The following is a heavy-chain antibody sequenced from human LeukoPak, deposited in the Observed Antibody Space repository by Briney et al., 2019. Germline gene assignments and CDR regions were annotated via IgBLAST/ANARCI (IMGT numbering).Heavy chain of an antibody. Sequence: SETLSLTCTVSGGSISSSSYYWGWIRQPPGKGLEWIGTIYYSGSTYYNPSLKSRVTLSEDTSKNQFSLKLSSVTAADTAVYYCARPAYGSGSYSGFDYWGQGTLVTVSS. V-gene: IGHV4-39*01. J-gene: IGHJ4*02. D-gene: IGHD3-10*01. CDR2: IYYSGST. CDR3: ARPAYGSGSYSGFDY. CDR1: GGSISSSSYY.